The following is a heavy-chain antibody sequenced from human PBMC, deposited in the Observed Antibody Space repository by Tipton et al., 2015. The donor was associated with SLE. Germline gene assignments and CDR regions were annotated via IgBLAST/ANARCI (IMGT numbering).Heavy chain of an antibody. CDR2: TYYMSKWYN. CDR3: ARLISAYDCNFDY. V-gene: IGHV6-1*01. Sequence: GLVKPSQILSLTCAISGDSVSSNSAAWNWIRQSPSRGLEWLGRTYYMSKWYNDYAVSVKSRIIINPDTSKNQFSLQLSSVTAADTALYYCARLISAYDCNFDYWGQGTLVTVSS. J-gene: IGHJ4*02. D-gene: IGHD5-12*01. CDR1: GDSVSSNSAA.